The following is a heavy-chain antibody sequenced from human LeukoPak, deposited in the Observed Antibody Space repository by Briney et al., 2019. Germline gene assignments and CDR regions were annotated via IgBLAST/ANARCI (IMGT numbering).Heavy chain of an antibody. CDR2: IIPIFGTA. CDR1: GGTFSSYA. V-gene: IGHV1-69*05. D-gene: IGHD3-22*01. J-gene: IGHJ4*02. Sequence: SSVKVSCKASGGTFSSYAISWVRQAPGQGLEWMGRIIPIFGTANYAQKFQGRVTITTDESTSTAYMELSSLRSEDTAVYYCARDPILTHYYDSSGYYDRRLFDYWGQGTLVTVSS. CDR3: ARDPILTHYYDSSGYYDRRLFDY.